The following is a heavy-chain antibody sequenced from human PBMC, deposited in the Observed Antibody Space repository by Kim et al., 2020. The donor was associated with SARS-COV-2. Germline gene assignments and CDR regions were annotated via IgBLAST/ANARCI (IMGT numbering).Heavy chain of an antibody. CDR2: I. V-gene: IGHV3-48*03. Sequence: IYNADSVRRRFAIARENDKDSRFLQMNSLRAEDTAVYYCARGPNYSPFDYWGQGTLVTVSS. J-gene: IGHJ4*02. CDR3: ARGPNYSPFDY. D-gene: IGHD4-4*01.